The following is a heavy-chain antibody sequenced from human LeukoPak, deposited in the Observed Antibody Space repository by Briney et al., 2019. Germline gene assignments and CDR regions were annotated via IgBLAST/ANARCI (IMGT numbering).Heavy chain of an antibody. Sequence: GGSLRLSCAASGFTFSSYWMHWVRQAPGKGLVWVSRISSGGSSTTYADSVKGRFTISRDNAKNTLYLQMNSLRAEDTAVYYCARGYSGSYRVDYWGQGTLVTVSS. D-gene: IGHD1-26*01. CDR1: GFTFSSYW. V-gene: IGHV3-74*01. CDR2: ISSGGSST. CDR3: ARGYSGSYRVDY. J-gene: IGHJ4*02.